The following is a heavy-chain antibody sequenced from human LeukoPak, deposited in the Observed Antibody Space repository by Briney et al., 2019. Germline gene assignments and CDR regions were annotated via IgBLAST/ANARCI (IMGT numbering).Heavy chain of an antibody. J-gene: IGHJ6*02. D-gene: IGHD2-2*02. CDR1: GGTFSSYA. CDR3: ASAYCSSTSCYNYYYYGMDV. Sequence: ASVKVSCKASGGTFSSYAISWVRQAPGQGLEWMGRMIPILGIANYAQKFQGRVTITADKSTSTAYMELSSLRSEDTAVYYCASAYCSSTSCYNYYYYGMDVWGQGTTVTVSS. CDR2: MIPILGIA. V-gene: IGHV1-69*04.